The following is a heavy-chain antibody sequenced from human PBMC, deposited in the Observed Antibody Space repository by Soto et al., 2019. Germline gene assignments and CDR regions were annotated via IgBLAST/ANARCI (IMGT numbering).Heavy chain of an antibody. J-gene: IGHJ6*02. D-gene: IGHD3-9*01. CDR2: ISSSSSYT. V-gene: IGHV3-11*06. CDR3: ARAGQDYDIGRVFDGMDV. Sequence: GGSVGLSCTASGFTFSDYYMSWIRQAPGKGLEWVSYISSSSSYTNYADSVKGRFTISRDNAKNSLYLQMNSLRAEDTAVYYCARAGQDYDIGRVFDGMDVWGQGTTVTVSS. CDR1: GFTFSDYY.